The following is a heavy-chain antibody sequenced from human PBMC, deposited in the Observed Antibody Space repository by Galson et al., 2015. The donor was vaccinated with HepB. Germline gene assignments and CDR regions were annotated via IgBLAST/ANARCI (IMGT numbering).Heavy chain of an antibody. Sequence: SLRLSCAASGFTFSSYGMHWVRQAPGKGLEWVAVIWYDGSNKYYADSVKGRFTISRDNSKNTLYLQMNSLRAEDTAVYYCARDLLLWFGELYNYYMDVWGKGTTVTVSS. D-gene: IGHD3-10*01. V-gene: IGHV3-33*01. CDR2: IWYDGSNK. J-gene: IGHJ6*03. CDR1: GFTFSSYG. CDR3: ARDLLLWFGELYNYYMDV.